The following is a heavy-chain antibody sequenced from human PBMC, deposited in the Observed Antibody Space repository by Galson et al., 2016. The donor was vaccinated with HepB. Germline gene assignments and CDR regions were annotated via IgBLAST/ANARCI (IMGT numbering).Heavy chain of an antibody. CDR2: ISYSGVT. D-gene: IGHD1-1*01. Sequence: SETLSLTCVLSGGSIHLYYWSWIRQSPGKGLEWIGYISYSGVTKYNPSLEGRATISVDRSKDQFSLRLNAVTAADTAVYYCARDRTTGTTHSFEIWGHGTTVTVSS. CDR1: GGSIHLYY. V-gene: IGHV4-59*12. J-gene: IGHJ3*02. CDR3: ARDRTTGTTHSFEI.